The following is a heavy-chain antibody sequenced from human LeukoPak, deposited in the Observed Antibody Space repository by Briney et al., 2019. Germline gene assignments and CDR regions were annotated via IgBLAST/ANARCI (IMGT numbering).Heavy chain of an antibody. CDR3: ARVPLRFLEPFEY. V-gene: IGHV4-34*01. CDR1: GGSLNGYY. Sequence: KSSETLALICSVYGGSLNGYYWSWIRQPPGKGLEWIGEISHSGTTNYNPSLTSRVTMSLDTSKNQFSLKLNSATAADTAVYYCARVPLRFLEPFEYWRQGTLVTVSS. D-gene: IGHD3-3*01. CDR2: ISHSGTT. J-gene: IGHJ4*02.